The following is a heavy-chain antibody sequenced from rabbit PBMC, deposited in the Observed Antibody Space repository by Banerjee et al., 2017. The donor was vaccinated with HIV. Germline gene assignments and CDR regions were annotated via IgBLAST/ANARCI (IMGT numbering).Heavy chain of an antibody. Sequence: QSLEESGGGLVQPEGSLTLTCIASGFSFSSSSYMCWVRQAPGKGLEWIACIHGGSSDSTYYASWAKGRFTISKTSSTTVTLQMTSLTAADTATYFCARDRSADYSAYGDAALEDYYFNLWGPGTLVTVS. J-gene: IGHJ4*01. CDR1: GFSFSSSSY. V-gene: IGHV1S40*01. CDR2: IHGGSSDST. CDR3: ARDRSADYSAYGDAALEDYYFNL. D-gene: IGHD6-1*01.